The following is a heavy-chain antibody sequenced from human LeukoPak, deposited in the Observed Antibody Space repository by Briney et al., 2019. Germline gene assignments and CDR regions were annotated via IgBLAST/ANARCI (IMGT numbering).Heavy chain of an antibody. J-gene: IGHJ4*02. Sequence: PGGSLRLSCAASGFTFDDYGMSWVRQAPGKGLEWVSSINWNGGSTVYADFVKGRFTIAREKAKNPLYLEMNRLRVEDTALYHCARDLRPYSSSWYYFDYWGQGALVTVSS. CDR2: INWNGGST. V-gene: IGHV3-20*01. CDR1: GFTFDDYG. CDR3: ARDLRPYSSSWYYFDY. D-gene: IGHD6-13*01.